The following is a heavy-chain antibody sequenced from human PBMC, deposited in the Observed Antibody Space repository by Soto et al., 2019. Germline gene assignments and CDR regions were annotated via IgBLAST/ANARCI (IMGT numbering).Heavy chain of an antibody. CDR1: GYTFTSYD. V-gene: IGHV1-8*01. J-gene: IGHJ6*03. D-gene: IGHD5-12*01. CDR2: MNPNSGNT. CDR3: AREYGAGYSGYDFDYYYYYYMDV. Sequence: GASVKVSCKASGYTFTSYDINWVRQATGQGLEWMGWMNPNSGNTGYAQKFQGRVTMTRNTSISTAYMELSSLRSEDTAVYYCAREYGAGYSGYDFDYYYYYYMDVWGKGTTVTVSS.